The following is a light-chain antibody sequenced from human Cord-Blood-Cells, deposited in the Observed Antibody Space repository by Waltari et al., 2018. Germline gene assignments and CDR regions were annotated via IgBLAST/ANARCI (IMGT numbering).Light chain of an antibody. Sequence: QSVLTQSPSASGTPGQRDTISCSGSSSTIGSNYVYWYQQLPGTAPKPLIYRNKQRPSGVPDRFSGSKSGTSASLAISGLRSEDEADYYCAAWDDSLSGVVFGGGTKLTVL. CDR2: RNK. V-gene: IGLV1-47*01. J-gene: IGLJ2*01. CDR3: AAWDDSLSGVV. CDR1: SSTIGSNY.